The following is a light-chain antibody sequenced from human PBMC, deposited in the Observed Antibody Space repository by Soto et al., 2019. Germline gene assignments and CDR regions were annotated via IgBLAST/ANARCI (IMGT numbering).Light chain of an antibody. Sequence: DIQMTQSPSSLSASVLYRVTITCQASQDINSYLSWYQQRPGKAPKLLIYDAFTLETGVPSRFSGSGSGTDFIFTISSLQPEDFATYYCQQYDTFPVTFGQGTRLEIK. V-gene: IGKV1-33*01. CDR2: DAF. J-gene: IGKJ5*01. CDR1: QDINSY. CDR3: QQYDTFPVT.